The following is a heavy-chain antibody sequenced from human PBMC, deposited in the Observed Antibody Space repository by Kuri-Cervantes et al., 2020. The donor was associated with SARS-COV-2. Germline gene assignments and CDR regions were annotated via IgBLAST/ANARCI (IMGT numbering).Heavy chain of an antibody. Sequence: SLKISCAASGFTFDDYAMHWVRQAPGKGLEWVSGISWNSGSIGYADSVKGRFTISRDNSRNTLYLQMNSLRAEDTAVYYCANDQHGIVVVVAAIDSWGQGTLVTVSS. D-gene: IGHD2-15*01. CDR3: ANDQHGIVVVVAAIDS. J-gene: IGHJ4*02. CDR1: GFTFDDYA. CDR2: ISWNSGSI. V-gene: IGHV3-9*01.